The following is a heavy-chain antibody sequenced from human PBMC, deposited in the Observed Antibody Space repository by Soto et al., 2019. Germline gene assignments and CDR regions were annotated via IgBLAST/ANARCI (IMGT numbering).Heavy chain of an antibody. CDR3: ARGGHDYGDYVDAFDI. D-gene: IGHD4-17*01. CDR1: GYTFTSYY. V-gene: IGHV1-46*01. CDR2: INPSGGST. J-gene: IGHJ3*02. Sequence: QVQLVQSGAEVKKPGASVKVSCKASGYTFTSYYMHWVRQAPGQGLEWMGIINPSGGSTSYAQKFQGRGTMTRDTSTSTVYMELSSLRSEDTAVYYCARGGHDYGDYVDAFDIWGQGTMVTVSS.